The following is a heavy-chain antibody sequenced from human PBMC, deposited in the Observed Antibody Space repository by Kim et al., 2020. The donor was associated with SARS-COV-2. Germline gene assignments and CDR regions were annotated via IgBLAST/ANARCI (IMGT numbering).Heavy chain of an antibody. CDR2: ISTSSTYI. CDR1: GFTFSSYS. V-gene: IGHV3-21*06. Sequence: GGSLRLSCAGSGFTFSSYSMNWVRQAPGKGLEWVSSISTSSTYIYYADSVKGRFTISRDNAKSSVYLQMNSLRVDDTAVYYCARGRDGPLAADNWGQGALVTVSS. J-gene: IGHJ4*02. CDR3: ARGRDGPLAADN.